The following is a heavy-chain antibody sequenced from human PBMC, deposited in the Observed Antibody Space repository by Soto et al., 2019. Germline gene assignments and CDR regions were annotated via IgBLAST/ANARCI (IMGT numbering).Heavy chain of an antibody. Sequence: QVQLQQWGAGLLKPSETLSLTCAVYGGSFSGYYWSWIRQPPGKGLEWIGEINHSGSTNYNPSLKSRVTISVDTSKNQFSLKLSSVTAADTAVYYCARGKSYKDAFDIWGQGTMVTVSS. CDR1: GGSFSGYY. CDR2: INHSGST. V-gene: IGHV4-34*01. D-gene: IGHD1-26*01. CDR3: ARGKSYKDAFDI. J-gene: IGHJ3*02.